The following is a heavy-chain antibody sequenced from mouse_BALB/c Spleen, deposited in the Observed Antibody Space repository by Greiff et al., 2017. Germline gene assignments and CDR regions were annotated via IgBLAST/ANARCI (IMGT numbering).Heavy chain of an antibody. D-gene: IGHD2-3*01. V-gene: IGHV3-2*02. CDR2: ISYSGST. J-gene: IGHJ4*01. CDR3: ARAGIYDGYYVRAMDY. CDR1: GYSITSDYA. Sequence: DVQLQESGPGLVKPSQSLSLTCTVTGYSITSDYAWNWIRQFPGNKLEWMGYISYSGSTSYNPSLKSRISITRDTSKNQFFLQLNSVTTEDTATYYCARAGIYDGYYVRAMDYWGQGTSVTVSS.